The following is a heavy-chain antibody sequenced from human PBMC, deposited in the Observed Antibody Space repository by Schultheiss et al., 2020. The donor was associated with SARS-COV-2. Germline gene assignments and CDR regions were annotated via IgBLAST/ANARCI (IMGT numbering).Heavy chain of an antibody. CDR3: ARSGGGSIAAAGAYYYYGMDV. CDR1: GYTFTSYD. J-gene: IGHJ6*02. V-gene: IGHV1-8*01. Sequence: ASVKVSCKASGYTFTSYDINWVRQATGQGLEWMGWMNPNSGNTGYAQKFQGRVTMTRNTSICTAYMELSSLRSEDTAVYYCARSGGGSIAAAGAYYYYGMDVWGQGTTVTVSS. CDR2: MNPNSGNT. D-gene: IGHD6-13*01.